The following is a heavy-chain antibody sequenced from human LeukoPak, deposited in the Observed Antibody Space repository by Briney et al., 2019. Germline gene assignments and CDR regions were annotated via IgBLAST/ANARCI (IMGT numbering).Heavy chain of an antibody. CDR3: AKDLRDGYNFNAFDI. CDR2: ISYDGSNK. V-gene: IGHV3-30*18. Sequence: PGGSLRLSCAASGFTFSSYGMHWVRQAPGKGLEWVAVISYDGSNKYYADSVMGRFTISRDNSKNTLYLQMNSLRAEDTAVYYCAKDLRDGYNFNAFDIWGQGTMVTVSS. J-gene: IGHJ3*02. D-gene: IGHD5-24*01. CDR1: GFTFSSYG.